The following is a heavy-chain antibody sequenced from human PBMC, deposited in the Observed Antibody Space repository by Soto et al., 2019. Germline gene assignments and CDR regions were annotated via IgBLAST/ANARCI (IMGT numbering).Heavy chain of an antibody. CDR1: GYTFITYG. D-gene: IGHD3-22*01. CDR2: ISTYNGNT. J-gene: IGHJ4*02. V-gene: IGHV1-18*01. Sequence: QVQLVQSGAEVKKPGASVKVSCKASGYTFITYGVSWVRQAPGQGLDWLGWISTYNGNTRYAERLQGRVTMTTDTTTNTAYIELRNPTSDDTAVYYCARGPTDYYDNSANYFLDYWGQGTLVTVSS. CDR3: ARGPTDYYDNSANYFLDY.